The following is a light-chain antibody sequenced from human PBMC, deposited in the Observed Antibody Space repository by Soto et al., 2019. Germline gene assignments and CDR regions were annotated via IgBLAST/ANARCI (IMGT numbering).Light chain of an antibody. V-gene: IGKV3-15*01. CDR2: GAS. CDR3: QQYNNWPPLT. CDR1: QSVSSN. Sequence: EIVVTQSPATLSVSPGERATLSCSTSQSVSSNLAWYQQKPGQAPRLLIYGASTRATGIPARFSGSGSGTEFTLTISSLQSEDFAVYYCQQYNNWPPLTFGGGTKVEIK. J-gene: IGKJ4*01.